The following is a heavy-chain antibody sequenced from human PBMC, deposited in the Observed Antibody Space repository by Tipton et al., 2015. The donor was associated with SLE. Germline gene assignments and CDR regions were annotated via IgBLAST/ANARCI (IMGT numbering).Heavy chain of an antibody. CDR2: MYFSGNT. V-gene: IGHV4-39*07. CDR3: ARDGYYYDTSGSTPFDY. J-gene: IGHJ4*02. CDR1: GGSISSSNYY. Sequence: TLSLTCTVFGGSISSSNYYWAWIRQSPGKALEWVGSMYFSGNTYYNPSLKRRVAISVDTSKNQFSLKLTSVTAADTAVYFCARDGYYYDTSGSTPFDYWGQGKLVTVSS. D-gene: IGHD3-22*01.